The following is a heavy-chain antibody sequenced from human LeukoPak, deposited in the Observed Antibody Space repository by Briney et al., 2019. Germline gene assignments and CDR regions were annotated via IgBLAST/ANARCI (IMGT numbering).Heavy chain of an antibody. J-gene: IGHJ4*02. CDR2: INTYNGNT. CDR3: AGDLVSGNGYTSSCYY. V-gene: IGHV1-18*01. D-gene: IGHD6-13*01. CDR1: GYIFTSYG. Sequence: ASVKVSCKASGYIFTSYGITWVRQAPGQGLEWMGWINTYNGNTNYAQKVQGRVTMTTDTSTRTAYMELRSLRSDDTAIYYCAGDLVSGNGYTSSCYYWGQGTQVTVSS.